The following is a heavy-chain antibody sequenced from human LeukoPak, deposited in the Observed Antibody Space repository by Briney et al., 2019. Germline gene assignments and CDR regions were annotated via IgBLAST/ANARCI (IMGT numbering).Heavy chain of an antibody. D-gene: IGHD3-9*01. J-gene: IGHJ4*02. CDR3: ARGFYDILTGYYGLFDY. V-gene: IGHV1-2*02. CDR1: GYTFTGYY. CDR2: INPNSGGT. Sequence: ASVKVSCKASGYTFTGYYMHWVRQAPGQGLEWMGWINPNSGGTNYAQKFQGRVTMTRDTSICTAYMELSKLRSDDTAVYYCARGFYDILTGYYGLFDYRGQGTLVTVSS.